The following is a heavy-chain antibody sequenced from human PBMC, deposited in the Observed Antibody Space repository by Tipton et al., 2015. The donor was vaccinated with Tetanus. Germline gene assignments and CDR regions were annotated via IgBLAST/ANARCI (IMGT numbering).Heavy chain of an antibody. CDR3: ARDSPYYDFWSGRIIADYYYYYGMDV. CDR1: GGSISSGGYY. Sequence: TLSLTCTVSGGSISSGGYYWSWIRQHPGKGLEWIGYIYYSGSTYYNPSLKSRVTISVDTSKNQFSLKPSSVTAADTAVYYCARDSPYYDFWSGRIIADYYYYYGMDVWGQGTTVTVSS. D-gene: IGHD3-3*01. V-gene: IGHV4-31*03. CDR2: IYYSGST. J-gene: IGHJ6*02.